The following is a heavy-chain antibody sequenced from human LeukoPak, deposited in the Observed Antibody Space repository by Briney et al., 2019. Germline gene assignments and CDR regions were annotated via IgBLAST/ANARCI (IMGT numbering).Heavy chain of an antibody. V-gene: IGHV4-34*01. CDR3: ARERWGNTVLSYYYMDV. CDR2: INHSGST. D-gene: IGHD3-16*01. Sequence: SETLSLTCAVYGGSFGGYYWSWIRQPPGKGLEWIGEINHSGSTNYNPSLKSRVTISVDTSKNQFSLKLSSVTAADTAVYYCARERWGNTVLSYYYMDVWGKGTTVAVSS. CDR1: GGSFGGYY. J-gene: IGHJ6*03.